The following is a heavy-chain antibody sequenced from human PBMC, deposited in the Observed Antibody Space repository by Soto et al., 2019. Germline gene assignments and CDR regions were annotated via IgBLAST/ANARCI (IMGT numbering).Heavy chain of an antibody. CDR3: ARRWGTSFDF. CDR1: GGSISSYY. D-gene: IGHD7-27*01. J-gene: IGHJ4*02. Sequence: SETLSLTCTVSGGSISSYYWSWIRQPPGKGLEWIGYIYYSGSTNYNPSLKSRVTISVDTSKNQFSLKMSSVTAADTAVYYCARRWGTSFDFWGQGTLVTVSS. V-gene: IGHV4-59*01. CDR2: IYYSGST.